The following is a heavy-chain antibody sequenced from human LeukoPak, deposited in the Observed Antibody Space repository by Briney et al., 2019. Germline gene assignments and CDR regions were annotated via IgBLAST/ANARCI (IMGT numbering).Heavy chain of an antibody. V-gene: IGHV3-21*01. CDR3: ARHDILTGFLDY. CDR2: ISRSSSYI. J-gene: IGHJ4*02. D-gene: IGHD3-9*01. Sequence: PGGSLRLSCAASGFTFSSYSMNWVRQAPGKGLEWVSSISRSSSYIYYADSVKGRFTISRDNAKNSLYLQMNSLRVEDTAVYYCARHDILTGFLDYWGQGTLVTVSS. CDR1: GFTFSSYS.